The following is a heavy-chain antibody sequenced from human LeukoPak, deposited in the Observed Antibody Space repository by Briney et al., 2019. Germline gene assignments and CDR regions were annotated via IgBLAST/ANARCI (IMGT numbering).Heavy chain of an antibody. CDR2: IYHNGST. Sequence: SQTLSLTCTVSGGSISSGGYSWSWIRQPPGKGLEWIGYIYHNGSTYYNPSLKSRVTISEDTSKNQFSLKLSSVTAADTAVYYCARAEYYYGSGSYDSWGQGTLVTVSS. J-gene: IGHJ4*02. D-gene: IGHD3-10*01. CDR1: GGSISSGGYS. V-gene: IGHV4-30-4*07. CDR3: ARAEYYYGSGSYDS.